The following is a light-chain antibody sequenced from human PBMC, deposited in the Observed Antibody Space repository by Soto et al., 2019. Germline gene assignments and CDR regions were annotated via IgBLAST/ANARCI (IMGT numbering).Light chain of an antibody. J-gene: IGKJ1*01. CDR1: QSFSNY. Sequence: EIVLTQSPATLSLSPGERATLSCRASQSFSNYLAWYQQKPGQAPRLLIYDASNRATGIPARFSGSGSGTDFTLTSSSLEPEEFAVYYWQQGVETFGQGTKVEIK. V-gene: IGKV3-11*01. CDR2: DAS. CDR3: QQGVET.